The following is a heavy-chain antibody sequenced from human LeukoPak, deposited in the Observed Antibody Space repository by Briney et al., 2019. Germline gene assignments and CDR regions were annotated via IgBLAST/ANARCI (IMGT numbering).Heavy chain of an antibody. D-gene: IGHD1-26*01. V-gene: IGHV1-2*02. Sequence: ASVKVSCKASGYTFTGYYMHWVRQAPGQGLEWMGWINPNSGGTNYAQKFQGRVTMTRDTSISTAYMELSRLRSDDTAVYYCARDRSGSYTNYYYYMDVWSKGTTVTVSS. J-gene: IGHJ6*03. CDR1: GYTFTGYY. CDR2: INPNSGGT. CDR3: ARDRSGSYTNYYYYMDV.